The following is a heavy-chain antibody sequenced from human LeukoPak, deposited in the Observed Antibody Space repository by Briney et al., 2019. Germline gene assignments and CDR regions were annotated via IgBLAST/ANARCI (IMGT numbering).Heavy chain of an antibody. CDR1: GFTFSSYS. CDR2: ISSSSSTI. J-gene: IGHJ4*02. V-gene: IGHV3-48*01. Sequence: PGGSLRLSCAASGFTFSSYSMNWVRQAPGKGLEWVSYISSSSSTIYYADSVKGRFTISRDNAKNSLYLQMNSLRAEDTAVYYCARDFRNYYGSGDTLGYFDYWGQGTLVTVSS. D-gene: IGHD3-10*01. CDR3: ARDFRNYYGSGDTLGYFDY.